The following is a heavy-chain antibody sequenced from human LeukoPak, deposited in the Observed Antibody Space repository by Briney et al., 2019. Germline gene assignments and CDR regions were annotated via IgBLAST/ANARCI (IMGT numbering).Heavy chain of an antibody. D-gene: IGHD3-10*01. J-gene: IGHJ4*02. CDR3: ARGPAYGSGKFGPFDY. V-gene: IGHV3-11*01. CDR2: ISSSGSMI. CDR1: GFTFSDYY. Sequence: GGSLRLSCAASGFTFSDYYMSWIRQAPGKGLEWVSYISSSGSMIYYADSVKGRFTISRDNAKNSLYLQMNSLRAEDTAVYCCARGPAYGSGKFGPFDYWGQGTLVTVSS.